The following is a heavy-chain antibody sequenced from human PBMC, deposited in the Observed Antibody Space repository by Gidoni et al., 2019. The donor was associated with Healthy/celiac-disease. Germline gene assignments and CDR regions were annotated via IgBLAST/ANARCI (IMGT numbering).Heavy chain of an antibody. Sequence: QVQLVQSGAEVEKPGSSVKVSCKASGGTLCSHAISWVRQAPGQGLGWMGRIIPNLGIANDAQKFQGRVTITADKATSTAYMELRSLRSEDTAVYYCARGQRYCSGGSCKGDDYWGQGTLVTVSS. J-gene: IGHJ4*02. V-gene: IGHV1-69*04. D-gene: IGHD2-15*01. CDR3: ARGQRYCSGGSCKGDDY. CDR2: IIPNLGIA. CDR1: GGTLCSHA.